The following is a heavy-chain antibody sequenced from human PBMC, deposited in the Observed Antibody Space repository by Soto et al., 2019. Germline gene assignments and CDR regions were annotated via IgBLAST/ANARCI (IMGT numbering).Heavy chain of an antibody. V-gene: IGHV3-11*06. CDR3: ARILRYDSKPFDY. CDR2: ISSSSSYT. D-gene: IGHD3-22*01. Sequence: GGSLRLSCAASGFTFSDYYMSWIRQAPGKGLEWVSYISSSSSYTNYADSVKGRFTISRDNAKNSLYLQMNSLRAEDTAVYYCARILRYDSKPFDYWGQGTLVTVSS. J-gene: IGHJ4*02. CDR1: GFTFSDYY.